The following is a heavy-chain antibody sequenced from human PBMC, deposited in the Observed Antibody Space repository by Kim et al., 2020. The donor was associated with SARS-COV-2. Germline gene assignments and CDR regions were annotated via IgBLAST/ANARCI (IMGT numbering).Heavy chain of an antibody. V-gene: IGHV3-11*01. CDR2: ISSSGSTI. D-gene: IGHD2-21*02. CDR3: ARVLRCGGDCQDAFDI. Sequence: GGSLRLSCAASGFTFSDYYMSWIRQAPGKGLEWVSYISSSGSTIYYADSVKGRFTISRDNAKNSLYLQMNSLRAEDTAVYYCARVLRCGGDCQDAFDIWGQGTMVTVSS. CDR1: GFTFSDYY. J-gene: IGHJ3*02.